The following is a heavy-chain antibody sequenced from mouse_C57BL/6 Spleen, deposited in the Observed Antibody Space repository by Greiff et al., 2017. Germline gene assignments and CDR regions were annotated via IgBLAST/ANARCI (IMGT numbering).Heavy chain of an antibody. V-gene: IGHV1-80*01. D-gene: IGHD2-5*01. CDR2: IYPGDGDT. Sequence: VQLQQSGAELVKPGASVKISCKASGYAFSSYWMNWVKQRPGKGLEWIGQIYPGDGDTNYNGKFKGKATLTADKSSSTAYMQLSSLTSEYSAVYFCASSGSNYVGYWYFEVWGTGTTVTVSS. J-gene: IGHJ1*03. CDR3: ASSGSNYVGYWYFEV. CDR1: GYAFSSYW.